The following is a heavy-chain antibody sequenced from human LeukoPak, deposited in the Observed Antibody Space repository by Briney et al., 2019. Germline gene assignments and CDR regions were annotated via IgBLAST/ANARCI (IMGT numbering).Heavy chain of an antibody. Sequence: ASVKVSCKASGYTFTGYYMHWVRQAPGQGLEWMGWINPNSGGTNYAQKFQGRVAMTRDTSISTAYMELSRLRSDDTAVYYCARDDGYSGSGGDYWGQGTLVTVSS. CDR2: INPNSGGT. V-gene: IGHV1-2*02. J-gene: IGHJ4*02. CDR1: GYTFTGYY. CDR3: ARDDGYSGSGGDY. D-gene: IGHD5-12*01.